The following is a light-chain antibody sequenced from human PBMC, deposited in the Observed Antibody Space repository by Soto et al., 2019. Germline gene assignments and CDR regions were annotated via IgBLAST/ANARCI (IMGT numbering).Light chain of an antibody. V-gene: IGKV3-20*01. J-gene: IGKJ1*01. CDR3: QQYGSSGT. CDR1: QSVSIN. CDR2: GTF. Sequence: EIVLAQSPXTXXVXXXXXXXXSCRASQSVSINLAWYLQKPGQAPRLLIHGTFTRATGIPARFSGSGSGTDFTLTISRLEPEDFAVYYCQQYGSSGTFGQGTKVDIK.